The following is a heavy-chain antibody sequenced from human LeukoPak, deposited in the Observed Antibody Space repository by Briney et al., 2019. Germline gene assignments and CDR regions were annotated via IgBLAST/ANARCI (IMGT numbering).Heavy chain of an antibody. J-gene: IGHJ4*02. D-gene: IGHD3-22*01. Sequence: GGSLRLSCAASGFTFSSYAMHWVRQAPGKGLEWVAVISYDGSNKYYADSVKGRFTISRDNSKNTLYLQMNSLRAEDTAVYYCARDLRHYYYDSSGYYYYWGQGTLVTVSS. CDR3: ARDLRHYYYDSSGYYYY. V-gene: IGHV3-30*04. CDR1: GFTFSSYA. CDR2: ISYDGSNK.